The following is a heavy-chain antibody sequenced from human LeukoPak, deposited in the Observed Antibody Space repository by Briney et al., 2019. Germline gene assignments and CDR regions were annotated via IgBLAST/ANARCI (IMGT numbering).Heavy chain of an antibody. J-gene: IGHJ6*03. D-gene: IGHD3-10*01. CDR2: IRYDGSNK. Sequence: GGSLRLSCAASGFTFSSYAMHWVRQAPGKGLEWVAFIRYDGSNKYYADSVKGRFTISRDNSKNTLYLQMNSLRAEDTAVYYCAKADVEGFGELIYYYYYYTDVWGKGTTVTISS. V-gene: IGHV3-30*02. CDR3: AKADVEGFGELIYYYYYYTDV. CDR1: GFTFSSYA.